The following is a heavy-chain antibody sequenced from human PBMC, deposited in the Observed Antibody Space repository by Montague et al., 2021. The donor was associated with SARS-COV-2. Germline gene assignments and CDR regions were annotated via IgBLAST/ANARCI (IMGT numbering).Heavy chain of an antibody. J-gene: IGHJ6*02. CDR3: ARVSSTALRGVIKTSGYYALDV. CDR1: GGSIRRSY. V-gene: IGHV4-4*09. CDR2: IYHSGTT. Sequence: SETLSLTCSVSGGSIRRSYWTWIRHAPETGLEWIGYIYHSGTTKYNPALQSRVTISVDTAKNQFSLNLTSVTAADTAVYYCARVSSTALRGVIKTSGYYALDVWGHGTTVRVSS. D-gene: IGHD3-10*01.